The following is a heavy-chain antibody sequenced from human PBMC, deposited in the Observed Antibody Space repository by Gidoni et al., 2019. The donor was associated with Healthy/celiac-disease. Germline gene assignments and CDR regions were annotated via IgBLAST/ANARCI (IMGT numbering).Heavy chain of an antibody. Sequence: GQRLEWMGWINAGNGNTNYSQKFQGRVTITRDTSASTAYMEMSSLRSEDTAVYYCARDTVTAMSYKGFDPWGQGTLVTVSS. J-gene: IGHJ5*02. D-gene: IGHD5-18*01. V-gene: IGHV1-3*01. CDR3: ARDTVTAMSYKGFDP. CDR2: INAGNGNT.